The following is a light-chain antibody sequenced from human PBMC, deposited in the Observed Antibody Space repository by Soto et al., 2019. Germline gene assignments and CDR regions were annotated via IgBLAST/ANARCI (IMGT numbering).Light chain of an antibody. V-gene: IGLV2-14*01. CDR2: EVT. J-gene: IGLJ7*01. CDR3: SSYGSAATV. CDR1: SSDVGAYDY. Sequence: QSALTQPASVSGSPGQSITISCTGTSSDVGAYDYVSWYQHHPGKAPKLMIYEVTNRPSEISDRFSGSKSGNTASLTISGLQPEDEADYYCSSYGSAATVFGSGTQLTVL.